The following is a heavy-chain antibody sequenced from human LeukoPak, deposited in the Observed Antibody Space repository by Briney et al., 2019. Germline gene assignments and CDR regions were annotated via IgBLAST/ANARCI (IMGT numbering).Heavy chain of an antibody. D-gene: IGHD2-15*01. CDR2: INSDGINT. CDR3: AKAVVALSLRHYYYYMDV. CDR1: GFTFSNYW. Sequence: PGGSLRLSCAASGFTFSNYWMHWVRQAPGKGLVWVSRINSDGINTSYADSVKGRFTISRDNAKNTLNLQMNSLRAEDTAVYYCAKAVVALSLRHYYYYMDVWGKGTTVTISS. V-gene: IGHV3-74*01. J-gene: IGHJ6*03.